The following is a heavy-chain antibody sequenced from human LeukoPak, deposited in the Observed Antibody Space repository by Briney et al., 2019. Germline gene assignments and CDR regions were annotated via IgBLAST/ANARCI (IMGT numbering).Heavy chain of an antibody. CDR2: ISGSGGST. D-gene: IGHD1-1*01. CDR1: GFTFSSYA. J-gene: IGHJ4*02. CDR3: ARFDWNGSFDY. Sequence: GGSLRLSCAASGFTFSSYAMSWVRQAPGNGLEWVSAISGSGGSTYYADSVKGRFTISRDNSKSTLYLQMNSLRAEDTAVYYCARFDWNGSFDYWGQGTLVTVSS. V-gene: IGHV3-23*01.